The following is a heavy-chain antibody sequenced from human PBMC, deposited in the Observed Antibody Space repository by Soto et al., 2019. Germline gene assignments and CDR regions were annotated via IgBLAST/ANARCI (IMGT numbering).Heavy chain of an antibody. D-gene: IGHD2-2*01. Sequence: PSETLSLTCTVSGGSISSYYWSWIRQPPGKGLEWIGEINHSGSTNYNPSLKSRVTISVDTSKNQFSLKLRSVTAADTAVFYCARLAGYCSGTNCYGYYGMDVWGQGTTVTVSS. CDR2: INHSGST. J-gene: IGHJ6*02. CDR3: ARLAGYCSGTNCYGYYGMDV. V-gene: IGHV4-34*01. CDR1: GGSISSYY.